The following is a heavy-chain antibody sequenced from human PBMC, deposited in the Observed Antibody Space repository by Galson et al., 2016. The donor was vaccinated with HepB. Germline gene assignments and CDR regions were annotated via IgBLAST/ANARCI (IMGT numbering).Heavy chain of an antibody. CDR2: IVSDGSTS. V-gene: IGHV3-74*03. D-gene: IGHD3-10*01. J-gene: IGHJ4*02. Sequence: SLRLSCAASGFTFSNYWMNWVRQAPGKGLVWVSRIVSDGSTSTYAASVKGRFTSSRDNARNTRYLQMNSLRAEDTAVYYCARGDGTGYHQSPDYWGQGTLVTVSS. CDR1: GFTFSNYW. CDR3: ARGDGTGYHQSPDY.